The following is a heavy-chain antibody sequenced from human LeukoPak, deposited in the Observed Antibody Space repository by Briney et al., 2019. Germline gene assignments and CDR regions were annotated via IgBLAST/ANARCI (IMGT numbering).Heavy chain of an antibody. CDR3: AKWTRCSSGYCRDAMDV. Sequence: GGCLRLSRAPSGFTLNNYAMGWVRPAPGRGLEWVSAIINTGGSTYYGDSVKGRFTISRDNSKNTLYLQMDSLRAEDTDVYYCAKWTRCSSGYCRDAMDVWGQGTTVTVSS. V-gene: IGHV3-23*01. CDR2: IINTGGST. J-gene: IGHJ6*02. CDR1: GFTLNNYA. D-gene: IGHD3-22*01.